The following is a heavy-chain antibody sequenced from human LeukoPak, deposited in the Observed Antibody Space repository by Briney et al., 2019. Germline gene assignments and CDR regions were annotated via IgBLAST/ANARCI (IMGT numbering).Heavy chain of an antibody. D-gene: IGHD6-19*01. J-gene: IGHJ6*02. CDR1: GFTVSSNY. V-gene: IGHV3-53*01. CDR3: ARYGGYSSGPSLLDYYGMDV. CDR2: IYSGGST. Sequence: PGGSLRLSCAASGFTVSSNYMSWVRQAPGKGLEWVSVIYSGGSTYYADSVKGRFTISRDNAKNSLYLQMNSLRAEDTAVYYCARYGGYSSGPSLLDYYGMDVWGQGTTVTVSS.